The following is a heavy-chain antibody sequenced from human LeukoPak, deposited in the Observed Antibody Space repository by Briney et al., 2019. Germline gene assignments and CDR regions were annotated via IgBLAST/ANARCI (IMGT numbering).Heavy chain of an antibody. Sequence: GGSLRLSCAASGFIFSNYVLHWVRQAPGKGLEWVAVIGFDGSNKYYTDSVKGRFTISRDNSKNTLYLQMNSLRAEDTAVYYCAKDGENWGQGTLVTVSS. CDR3: AKDGEN. V-gene: IGHV3-33*06. CDR1: GFIFSNYV. D-gene: IGHD3-10*01. J-gene: IGHJ4*02. CDR2: IGFDGSNK.